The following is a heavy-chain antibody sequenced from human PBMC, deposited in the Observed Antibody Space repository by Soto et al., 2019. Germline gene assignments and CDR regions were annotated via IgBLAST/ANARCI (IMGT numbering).Heavy chain of an antibody. CDR3: ATSGSCSSVSCYAFDI. Sequence: QVQLVQSGAEVKKPGASVKVSCKASGYTFTGYHMHWVRQAPGQGLEWMGWINPNSGDTNYAQKFQGGVTMTRDTSISTAYVELSRLTSDDTAVYYCATSGSCSSVSCYAFDIWGQGTMVTVSS. V-gene: IGHV1-2*02. CDR1: GYTFTGYH. D-gene: IGHD2-2*01. J-gene: IGHJ3*02. CDR2: INPNSGDT.